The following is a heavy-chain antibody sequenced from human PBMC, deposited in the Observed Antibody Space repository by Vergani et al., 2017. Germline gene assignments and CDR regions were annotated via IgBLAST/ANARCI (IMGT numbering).Heavy chain of an antibody. Sequence: QMQLQESGPGLVKASETLSLTCTVSGDSIISSSYYWGWIRQPPGKGPEWIGSIYNSGNGDSSSSLKSRVTISADTSKNQFSLRLTSVTAADTAVYYCASGKYYSDSTSHFRGRYFDVWGRGTLVTVPS. D-gene: IGHD3-16*01. V-gene: IGHV4-39*01. J-gene: IGHJ2*01. CDR1: GDSIISSSYY. CDR2: IYNSGNG. CDR3: ASGKYYSDSTSHFRGRYFDV.